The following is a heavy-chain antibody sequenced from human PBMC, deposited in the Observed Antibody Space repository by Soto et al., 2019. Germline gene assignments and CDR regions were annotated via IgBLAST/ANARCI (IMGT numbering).Heavy chain of an antibody. CDR2: IIPIFGTA. J-gene: IGHJ6*02. Sequence: ASVKVSCKASGYTFTSYGISWVRQAPGQGLEWMGGIIPIFGTANYAQKFQGRVTITADESTSTAYMELSSLRSEDTAVYYCARPLRRREYYYYGMDVWGQGTTVTVSS. CDR3: ARPLRRREYYYYGMDV. CDR1: GYTFTSYG. D-gene: IGHD1-26*01. V-gene: IGHV1-69*13.